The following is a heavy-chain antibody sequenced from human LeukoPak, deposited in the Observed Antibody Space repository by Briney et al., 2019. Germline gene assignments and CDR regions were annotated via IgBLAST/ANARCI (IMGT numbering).Heavy chain of an antibody. CDR1: GFTFSSYA. V-gene: IGHV3-30-3*01. CDR3: ASDYSGGDRS. CDR2: ISYDGSNK. Sequence: PGGSLRLSCAASGFTFSSYAMHGVRQAPDKGLEWVAVISYDGSNKYYADSVKGRFTISRDNSKNTLYLQMNSLRAEDTAVYYCASDYSGGDRSWGQGTLVTVSS. J-gene: IGHJ4*02. D-gene: IGHD1-26*01.